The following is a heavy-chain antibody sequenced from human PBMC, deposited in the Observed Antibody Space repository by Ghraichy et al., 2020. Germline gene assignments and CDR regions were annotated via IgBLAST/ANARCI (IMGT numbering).Heavy chain of an antibody. V-gene: IGHV3-23*01. D-gene: IGHD2-8*01. CDR1: GFTFSSYA. CDR2: ISGSGGST. CDR3: AKGTLYCTNGVCYRFEYFQH. J-gene: IGHJ1*01. Sequence: GESLNISCAASGFTFSSYAMSWVRQAPGKGLEWVSAISGSGGSTYYADSVKGRFTISRDNSKNTLYLQMNSLRAEDTAVYYCAKGTLYCTNGVCYRFEYFQHWGQGTLVTVSS.